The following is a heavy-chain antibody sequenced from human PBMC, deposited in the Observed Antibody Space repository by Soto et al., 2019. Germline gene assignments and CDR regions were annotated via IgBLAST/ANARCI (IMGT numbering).Heavy chain of an antibody. CDR3: ARYNWDAPSYYGMDV. D-gene: IGHD1-1*01. CDR1: GYTLTSHD. V-gene: IGHV1-3*05. CDR2: INAGNDNT. J-gene: IGHJ6*02. Sequence: QVQLVQSGAEEKKPGASVKVSCKASGYTLTSHDMHWVRQAPGQRLEWMGWINAGNDNTQYSQKFQGRVTITRDTSASTVYMVLSGLRSEDTAVYYCARYNWDAPSYYGMDVWGQGTTVTVSS.